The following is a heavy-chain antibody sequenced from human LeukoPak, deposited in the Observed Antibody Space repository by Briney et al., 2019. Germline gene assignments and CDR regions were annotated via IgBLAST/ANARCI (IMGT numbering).Heavy chain of an antibody. CDR3: AHKAPIAAAGTFDY. D-gene: IGHD6-13*01. J-gene: IGHJ4*02. Sequence: SGPTLFHPTPPLTLTFTFSGFSLGTTGGGVGWVRHSPVKALEWLSLIYWDDDKPYRPSLRSRLTITKDTSKNQVVLTMTNMDPVDTATYYCAHKAPIAAAGTFDYWGQGTLVTVSS. CDR2: IYWDDDK. CDR1: GFSLGTTGGG. V-gene: IGHV2-5*02.